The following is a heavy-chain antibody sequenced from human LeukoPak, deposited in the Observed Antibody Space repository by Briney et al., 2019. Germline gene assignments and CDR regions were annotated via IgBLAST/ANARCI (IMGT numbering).Heavy chain of an antibody. CDR2: ISPTGSTT. J-gene: IGHJ4*02. CDR3: ARGPNSNWSGLDF. V-gene: IGHV3-74*01. D-gene: IGHD6-6*01. CDR1: GFSFSGHW. Sequence: PPGGSLRLSCTASGFSFSGHWMHWARQLPGKGLVWVSRISPTGSTTSYAASVKGRFTVSRDNAKNTLYLQVNNLRAEDTAVYYCARGPNSNWSGLDFWGQGTLLTVSS.